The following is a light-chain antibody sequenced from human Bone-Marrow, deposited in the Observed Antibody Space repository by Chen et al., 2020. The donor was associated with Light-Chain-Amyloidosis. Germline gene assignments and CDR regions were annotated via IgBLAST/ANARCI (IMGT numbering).Light chain of an antibody. CDR1: DLPTNY. Sequence: SYELTQPTSVSVSPGQTARINCPGDDLPTNYAYWYQQKPGPAPVLVIHRDPERPSGISERFSGSSSGTTATLTISGVQAEDEADYHCQSADSSGTYEVIFGGGTKLTVL. J-gene: IGLJ2*01. CDR2: RDP. V-gene: IGLV3-25*03. CDR3: QSADSSGTYEVI.